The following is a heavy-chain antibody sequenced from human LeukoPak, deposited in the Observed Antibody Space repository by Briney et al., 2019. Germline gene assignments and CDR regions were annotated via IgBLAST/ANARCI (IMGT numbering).Heavy chain of an antibody. V-gene: IGHV3-66*01. CDR1: GFPVSSNY. D-gene: IGHD3-10*01. J-gene: IGHJ3*02. CDR2: IYSGGST. CDR3: ARDNGAGHGSGSYQGAFDI. Sequence: GGSLRLSCAASGFPVSSNYMSWVRQAPGKGLEWVSVIYSGGSTYYADSVKGRFTISRDNSKNTLYLQMNSLRAEDTAVYYCARDNGAGHGSGSYQGAFDIWGQGTMVTVSS.